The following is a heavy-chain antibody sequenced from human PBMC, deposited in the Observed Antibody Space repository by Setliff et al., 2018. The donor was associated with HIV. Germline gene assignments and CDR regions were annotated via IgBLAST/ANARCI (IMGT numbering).Heavy chain of an antibody. D-gene: IGHD3-16*01. V-gene: IGHV3-7*01. CDR2: IKQDGSEK. J-gene: IGHJ3*02. Sequence: PGESLKISCAASGFTFSTYWMNWARQAPGKGLEWVANIKQDGSEKYYVDSVKGRFTISRDNAKNSLYLQMNSLRVEDSAVYYCARSLWGFVRNAAFEIWGQGTMVTVSS. CDR1: GFTFSTYW. CDR3: ARSLWGFVRNAAFEI.